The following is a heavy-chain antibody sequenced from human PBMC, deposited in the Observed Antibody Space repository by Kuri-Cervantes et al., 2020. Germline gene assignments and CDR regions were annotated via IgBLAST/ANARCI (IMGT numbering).Heavy chain of an antibody. CDR1: GYTFTSYD. J-gene: IGHJ4*02. CDR2: MNPNSGNT. CDR3: ARAISQVVAGTAVDY. Sequence: APVKVSCKASGYTFTSYDINWVRQATGQGLEWMGWMNPNSGNTNYAQKLQGRVTMTTDTSTSTAYMELRSLRSDDTAVYYCARAISQVVAGTAVDYWGQGTLVTVSS. V-gene: IGHV1-18*01. D-gene: IGHD2-15*01.